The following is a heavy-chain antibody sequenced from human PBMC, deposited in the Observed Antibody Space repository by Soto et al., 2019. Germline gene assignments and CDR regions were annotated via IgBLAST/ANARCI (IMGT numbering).Heavy chain of an antibody. CDR2: INHSGGT. J-gene: IGHJ5*02. D-gene: IGHD2-15*01. CDR1: GGSFSGYF. Sequence: QVQLQQWGAGLLKPSETLSLTCAVYGGSFSGYFWTWIRQPPGKGLEWIGQINHSGGTNYNPSLKSXXSXSTXTSKNQFSLNLNSVSAADTAVYYCARRLVNRPVDPWGQGTLVTVSS. CDR3: ARRLVNRPVDP. V-gene: IGHV4-34*01.